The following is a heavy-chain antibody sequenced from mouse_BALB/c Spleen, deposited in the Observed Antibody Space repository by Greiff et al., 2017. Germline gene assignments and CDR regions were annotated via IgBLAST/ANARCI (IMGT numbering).Heavy chain of an antibody. CDR1: GFTFSSYG. CDR3: ARPPYDYDEGGFAY. D-gene: IGHD2-4*01. V-gene: IGHV5-6*01. Sequence: EVNLVESGGDLVKPGGSLKLSCAASGFTFSSYGMSWVRQTPDKRLEWVATISSGGSYTYYPDSVKGRFTISRDNAKNTLYLQMSSLKSEDTAMYYCARPPYDYDEGGFAYWGQGTLVTVSA. CDR2: ISSGGSYT. J-gene: IGHJ3*01.